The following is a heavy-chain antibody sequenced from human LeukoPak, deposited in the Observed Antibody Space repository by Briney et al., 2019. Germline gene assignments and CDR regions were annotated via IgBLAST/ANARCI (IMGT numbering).Heavy chain of an antibody. Sequence: PGGSLRLSCAASGFTFISYSMNWVRQAPGKGLEWVSSISSSSSSIYYADSVKGRFTISRDNSKNSLYMQMNSLRAADTDMYYCARDRGYYDSGRYVPLDYWGQGTLVTVSS. D-gene: IGHD3-10*01. CDR3: ARDRGYYDSGRYVPLDY. CDR1: GFTFISYS. J-gene: IGHJ4*02. CDR2: ISSSSSSI. V-gene: IGHV3-21*01.